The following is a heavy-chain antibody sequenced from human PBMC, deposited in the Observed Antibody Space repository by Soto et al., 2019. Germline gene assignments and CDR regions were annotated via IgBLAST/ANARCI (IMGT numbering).Heavy chain of an antibody. Sequence: LRLSCAGSGFSFSTFDMHWVRQATGKSLEWVASVGKDGDIYYGGSLKGRFTISRANRKHSLSLHMNSLRAEDTAVYYCGRDRLLRHLVRGITKASYSGVDVWGQGTTVTVSS. V-gene: IGHV3-13*01. CDR3: GRDRLLRHLVRGITKASYSGVDV. CDR1: GFSFSTFD. CDR2: VGKDGDI. J-gene: IGHJ6*02. D-gene: IGHD3-10*01.